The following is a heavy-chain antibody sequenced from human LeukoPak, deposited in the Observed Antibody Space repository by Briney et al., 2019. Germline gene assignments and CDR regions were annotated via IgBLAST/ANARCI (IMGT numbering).Heavy chain of an antibody. CDR2: IYYSGST. Sequence: SETLSLTCTVSGDSISNYYWSWIRQPAGKGLEWIGYIYYSGSTNYNPSLKSRVTISVDTSKNQFSLKLSSVTAADTAVYYCARHIRGYGMDVWGQGITVTVSS. CDR1: GDSISNYY. CDR3: ARHIRGYGMDV. V-gene: IGHV4-59*01. D-gene: IGHD2-21*01. J-gene: IGHJ6*02.